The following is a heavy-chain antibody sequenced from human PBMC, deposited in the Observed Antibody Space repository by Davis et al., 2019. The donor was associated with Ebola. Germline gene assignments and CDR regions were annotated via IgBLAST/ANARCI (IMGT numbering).Heavy chain of an antibody. J-gene: IGHJ6*02. D-gene: IGHD6-13*01. V-gene: IGHV1-2*04. Sequence: AASVTVSCKASGHSFMCYYNYWVRQVPGQGLEWMGWITPRNGDTGYAQKFDGWVTLTRDSSISTVYMELSRLKNDDTAIYYCAREWGGSSWNDYYGMDVWGQGTTVTVSS. CDR1: GHSFMCYY. CDR2: ITPRNGDT. CDR3: AREWGGSSWNDYYGMDV.